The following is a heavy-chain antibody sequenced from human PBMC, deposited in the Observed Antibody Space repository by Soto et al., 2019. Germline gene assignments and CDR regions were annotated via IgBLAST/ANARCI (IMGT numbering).Heavy chain of an antibody. V-gene: IGHV4-34*01. D-gene: IGHD4-17*01. CDR2: INHSGST. CDR3: ARIEPLYGDYADNWFDP. CDR1: GGSFSGYY. J-gene: IGHJ5*02. Sequence: SETLSLTCAVSGGSFSGYYWSWIRQPPGKGLEWIGEINHSGSTNYNPSLKSRVTISVDTSKNQFSLKLSSVTAADTAVYYCARIEPLYGDYADNWFDPWGQGTLVTVSS.